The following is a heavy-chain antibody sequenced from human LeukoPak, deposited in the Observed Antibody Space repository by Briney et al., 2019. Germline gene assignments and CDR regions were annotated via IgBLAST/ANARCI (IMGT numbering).Heavy chain of an antibody. Sequence: SETLSLTCAVYGGSFSDYYWSWIRQSPGKGLEWIGEINHSGSTYYNPSLKSRVTIAVETSKNQFSLKLSSVTAADKAVYYCARSCRILDIVATIRARLGGNGFDIWGQGTMVTVSS. V-gene: IGHV4-34*01. CDR2: INHSGST. CDR3: ARSCRILDIVATIRARLGGNGFDI. D-gene: IGHD5-12*01. J-gene: IGHJ3*02. CDR1: GGSFSDYY.